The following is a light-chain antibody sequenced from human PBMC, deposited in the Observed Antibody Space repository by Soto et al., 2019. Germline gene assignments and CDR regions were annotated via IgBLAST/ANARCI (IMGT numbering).Light chain of an antibody. CDR1: QFVSSSY. V-gene: IGKV3-20*01. J-gene: IGKJ1*01. Sequence: EIVLTQSPGTLSLSPGERATLSCRASQFVSSSYLAWYQQKPGQAPRLLIYGASSRATGIPDRFSASGSGTDSTLTISRLEPEDFVVYHCQQYGSSPGTFGQGTKVEIK. CDR2: GAS. CDR3: QQYGSSPGT.